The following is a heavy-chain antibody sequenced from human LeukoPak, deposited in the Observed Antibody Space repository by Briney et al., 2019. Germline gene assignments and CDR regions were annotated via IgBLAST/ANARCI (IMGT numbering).Heavy chain of an antibody. D-gene: IGHD6-25*01. J-gene: IGHJ4*02. CDR1: GYTFTDYY. CDR3: VRDLTGGSGD. CDR2: INPKSGDT. V-gene: IGHV1-2*02. Sequence: GASVTVSCTASGYTFTDYYMHWVRQAPGQTFEWLAWINPKSGDTHYTQKFQGRVTVTTDTSITSVYMELSVLQSDDTAVYYCVRDLTGGSGDWGQGTLVTVSS.